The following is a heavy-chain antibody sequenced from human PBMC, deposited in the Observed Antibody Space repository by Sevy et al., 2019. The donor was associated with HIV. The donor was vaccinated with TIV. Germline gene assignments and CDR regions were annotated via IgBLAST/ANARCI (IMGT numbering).Heavy chain of an antibody. V-gene: IGHV4-34*01. D-gene: IGHD3-3*01. J-gene: IGHJ5*02. CDR1: NESFAGYY. CDR3: AKSNWRGAGPYRRTPPP. CDR2: ISHSGTS. Sequence: SETLSLTCGVYNESFAGYYWGWIRQPPQKGLEWIGEISHSGTSTYNPSLKGRVSISLDRSKNQFSLELMSMTAADTAVYYCAKSNWRGAGPYRRTPPPWGQGTLVTVSS.